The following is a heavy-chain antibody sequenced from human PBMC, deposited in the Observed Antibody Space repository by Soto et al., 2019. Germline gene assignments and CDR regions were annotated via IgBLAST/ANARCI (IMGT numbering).Heavy chain of an antibody. CDR2: ISYDGSNK. V-gene: IGHV3-30*18. D-gene: IGHD3-10*01. CDR3: AKGGTRSLTDY. J-gene: IGHJ4*02. CDR1: GFTFSSYG. Sequence: QVQLVESGGGVVQPGRSLRLSCAASGFTFSSYGMHWVRQAPGKGLEWVAVISYDGSNKYYADSVKGRFTISRDNSKNTLYLQMNSLRAEDTAVYYCAKGGTRSLTDYWGQGTLVTVSS.